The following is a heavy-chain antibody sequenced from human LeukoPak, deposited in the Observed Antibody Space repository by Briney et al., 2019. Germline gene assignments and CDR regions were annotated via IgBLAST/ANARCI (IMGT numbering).Heavy chain of an antibody. D-gene: IGHD1-14*01. CDR3: ARNRLKLDY. CDR2: IKEDGSEK. CDR1: GSSFSSCW. Sequence: GGSLRLSCAASGSSFSSCWMTWVRQAPGKGPEWVASIKEDGSEKYYVDSVKGRFTISRDNAKNSVNLQMNSLRVEDTAMYYCARNRLKLDYRGQGALVTVSS. J-gene: IGHJ4*02. V-gene: IGHV3-7*01.